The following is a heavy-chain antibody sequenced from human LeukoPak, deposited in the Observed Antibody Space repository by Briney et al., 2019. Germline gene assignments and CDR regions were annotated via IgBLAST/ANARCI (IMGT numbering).Heavy chain of an antibody. Sequence: GGSLRLSCAASGFTFSSYAMGWARQAPGKGLEWVSAISGSGGSTYYADSVKGRFTISRDNSKNTLYLQMNSLRAEDTAVYYCAKADPGATAEYFQHWGQGTLVTVSS. CDR2: ISGSGGST. CDR1: GFTFSSYA. V-gene: IGHV3-23*01. D-gene: IGHD1-26*01. J-gene: IGHJ1*01. CDR3: AKADPGATAEYFQH.